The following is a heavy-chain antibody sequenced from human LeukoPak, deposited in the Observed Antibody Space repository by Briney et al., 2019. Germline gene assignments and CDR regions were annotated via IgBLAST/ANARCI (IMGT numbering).Heavy chain of an antibody. CDR2: ITYDGSDK. V-gene: IGHV3-30*19. CDR1: GFTFSSYG. D-gene: IGHD5-18*01. CDR3: ARNRGYTYDYDSFDP. J-gene: IGHJ5*02. Sequence: PGGSLRLSCAASGFTFSSYGMYWVRQAPGKGPDCVAFITYDGSDKYYADSGKGRFTISRDNSRDTLYLQMNSLRGEDTAIYYCARNRGYTYDYDSFDPWGQGTLVTVSS.